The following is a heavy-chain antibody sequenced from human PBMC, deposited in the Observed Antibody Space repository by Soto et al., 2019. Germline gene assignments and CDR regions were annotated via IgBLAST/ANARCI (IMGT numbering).Heavy chain of an antibody. D-gene: IGHD1-1*01. CDR3: ARGRGILQRGTTGTPHYFDY. J-gene: IGHJ4*02. Sequence: SETLSLTCAVYGGSFSGYYWSWIRQPPGKGLEWIGEINHSGSTNYNPSLKSRVTISVDTSKNQFSLKLSSVTAADTAVYYCARGRGILQRGTTGTPHYFDYWGQGTLVTVSS. V-gene: IGHV4-34*01. CDR2: INHSGST. CDR1: GGSFSGYY.